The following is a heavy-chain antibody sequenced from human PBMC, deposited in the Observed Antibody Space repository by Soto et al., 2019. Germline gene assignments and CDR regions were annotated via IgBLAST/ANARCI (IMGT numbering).Heavy chain of an antibody. V-gene: IGHV5-51*01. J-gene: IGHJ6*02. CDR3: ARRPSSGWSHYYGMDV. CDR2: IYPGDSDT. D-gene: IGHD6-19*01. CDR1: GYSFTSYW. Sequence: GESLKISCKGSGYSFTSYWIGWVRQMPGKGLEWMGIIYPGDSDTRYSPSFQGQVTISADKSISTAYLQWSSLKASDTAMYYCARRPSSGWSHYYGMDVWGQGTTVTSP.